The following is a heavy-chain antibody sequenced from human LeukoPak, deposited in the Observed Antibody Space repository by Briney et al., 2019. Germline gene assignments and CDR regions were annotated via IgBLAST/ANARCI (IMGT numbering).Heavy chain of an antibody. CDR1: GYTFTGYY. J-gene: IGHJ6*02. CDR3: ARETSYDYYYYGMDV. D-gene: IGHD5-18*01. Sequence: GASVKVSCKASGYTFTGYYMHWVRQAPGQGLEWMGWINPNSGGTNYAQKFQGRVTMTRDTSISTAYMELRSLRSDDTAVYYCARETSYDYYYYGMDVWGQGTTVTVSS. CDR2: INPNSGGT. V-gene: IGHV1-2*02.